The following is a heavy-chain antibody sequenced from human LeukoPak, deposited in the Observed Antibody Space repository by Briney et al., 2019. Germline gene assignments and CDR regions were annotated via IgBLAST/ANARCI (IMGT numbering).Heavy chain of an antibody. V-gene: IGHV1-69*13. J-gene: IGHJ4*02. CDR2: IIPIFGTA. CDR3: ARFAGRYCSSTSCSNDY. Sequence: GASVKVSCKASGGTFSSYATSWVRQAPGQGLEWMGGIIPIFGTANYAQKFQGRVTITADESTSTAYMELSSLRSEDTAVYYCARFAGRYCSSTSCSNDYWGQGTLVTVSS. D-gene: IGHD2-2*01. CDR1: GGTFSSYA.